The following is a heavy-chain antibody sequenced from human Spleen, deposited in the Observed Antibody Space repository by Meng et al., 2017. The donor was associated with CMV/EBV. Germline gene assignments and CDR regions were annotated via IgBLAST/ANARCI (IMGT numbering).Heavy chain of an antibody. D-gene: IGHD1-26*01. CDR3: ARGSIVDYDFGMDV. V-gene: IGHV3-13*01. J-gene: IGHJ6*02. Sequence: ETLSLTCAASGFTFSIYDMHWVRQATGKGLEWVSGIGTAGATYYAGSAKGRFSISRENAKNSLHLQMNSLRAGDTAVYYCARGSIVDYDFGMDVWGQGTTVTVSS. CDR2: IGTAGAT. CDR1: GFTFSIYD.